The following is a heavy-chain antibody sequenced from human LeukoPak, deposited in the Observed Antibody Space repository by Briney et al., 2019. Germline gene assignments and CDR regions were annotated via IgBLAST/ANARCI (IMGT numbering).Heavy chain of an antibody. J-gene: IGHJ4*02. CDR3: ARDGALNYYDSSGYLPLDY. Sequence: GASVKVSCKASGYTFTGYYMHWVRQAPGQGLEWMGWINPNSGGTNYAQKFQGRVTMTRDTSISTAYMELSRLRSDDTAVYYCARDGALNYYDSSGYLPLDYWGQGTLVTVSS. CDR1: GYTFTGYY. D-gene: IGHD3-22*01. V-gene: IGHV1-2*02. CDR2: INPNSGGT.